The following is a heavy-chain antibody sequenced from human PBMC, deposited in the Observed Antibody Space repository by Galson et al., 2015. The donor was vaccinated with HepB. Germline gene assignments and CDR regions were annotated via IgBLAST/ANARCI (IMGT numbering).Heavy chain of an antibody. D-gene: IGHD6-6*01. CDR2: IYSGGST. CDR1: GFTVSANY. J-gene: IGHJ6*03. Sequence: SLRLSCAVSGFTVSANYMTWVRQAPGKGLEWVSLIYSGGSTYYADSVKGRFTISRDNSKNILYLQMNSLRVEDTAVYYCARGARSDFFYYYYYMDVWGKGTTVTVSS. CDR3: ARGARSDFFYYYYYMDV. V-gene: IGHV3-53*01.